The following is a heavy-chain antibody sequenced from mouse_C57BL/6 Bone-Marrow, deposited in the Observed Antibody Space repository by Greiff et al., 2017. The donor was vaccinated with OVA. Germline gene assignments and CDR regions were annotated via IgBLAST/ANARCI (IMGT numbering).Heavy chain of an antibody. D-gene: IGHD1-1*01. CDR1: GFSFNTYA. CDR2: IRSKSNNYAT. Sequence: DVHLVESGGGLVQPKGSLKLSCAASGFSFNTYAMNWVRQAPGKGLEWVARIRSKSNNYATYYADSVKDRFTISRDDSESMLYLQMNNLKTEDTAMYYCVRLYYVVDYWGQGTSVTVSS. J-gene: IGHJ4*01. CDR3: VRLYYVVDY. V-gene: IGHV10-1*01.